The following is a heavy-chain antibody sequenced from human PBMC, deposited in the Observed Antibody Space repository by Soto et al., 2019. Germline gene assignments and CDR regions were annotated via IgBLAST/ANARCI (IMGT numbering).Heavy chain of an antibody. CDR3: ARDVGVVVPAAITYYYFYGMDV. D-gene: IGHD2-2*01. CDR2: IYTSGST. J-gene: IGHJ6*02. Sequence: SETLSLTCTVSGGSISSYYWSWIRQPAGKGLEWIGRIYTSGSTNYNPSLKSRVTMSVDTSKNQFSLKLSSVTAADTAVYYCARDVGVVVPAAITYYYFYGMDVWGQVTTVTVSS. V-gene: IGHV4-4*07. CDR1: GGSISSYY.